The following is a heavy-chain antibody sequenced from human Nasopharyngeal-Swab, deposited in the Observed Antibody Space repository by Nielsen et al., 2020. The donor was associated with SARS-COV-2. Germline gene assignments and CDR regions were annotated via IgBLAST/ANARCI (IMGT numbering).Heavy chain of an antibody. V-gene: IGHV3-11*03. CDR1: GFTFSDYY. J-gene: IGHJ4*02. Sequence: GESLKISCAASGFTFSDYYMSWIRQAPGKGLEWVSYISSSSSYTNYADSVKGRFTISRDNAKTSLYLQMNSLRAEDTAVYYCAGGDGFPEGDYWGQGTLVTVSS. CDR2: ISSSSSYT. D-gene: IGHD5-24*01. CDR3: AGGDGFPEGDY.